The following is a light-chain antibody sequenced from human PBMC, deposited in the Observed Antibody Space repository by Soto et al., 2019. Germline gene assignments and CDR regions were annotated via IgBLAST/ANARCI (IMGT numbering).Light chain of an antibody. CDR3: AAWDDRLNGWV. V-gene: IGLV1-40*01. Sequence: QSALTQPPSVSGAPGQRVTISCTGSSSNIGAGSYVHWYQHLPGTAPKVLIFGDTNRRSGVPGRFSGSKSGSSASLAITGLQAEDEADYYCAAWDDRLNGWVFGGGTKLTVL. CDR2: GDT. CDR1: SSNIGAGSY. J-gene: IGLJ3*02.